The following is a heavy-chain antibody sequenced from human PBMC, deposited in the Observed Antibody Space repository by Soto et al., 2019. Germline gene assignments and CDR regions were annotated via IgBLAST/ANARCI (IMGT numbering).Heavy chain of an antibody. CDR3: ARDPPYYDSSGDYFDY. CDR2: IIPILGIA. J-gene: IGHJ4*02. V-gene: IGHV1-69*04. CDR1: GGTFSSYT. D-gene: IGHD3-22*01. Sequence: SVKVSCKASGGTFSSYTISWVRQAPGQGLEWMGRIIPILGIANYAQKFQGRVTITADKSTSTAYMELSSLRSEDTAVYYCARDPPYYDSSGDYFDYWGQGTLVTVSS.